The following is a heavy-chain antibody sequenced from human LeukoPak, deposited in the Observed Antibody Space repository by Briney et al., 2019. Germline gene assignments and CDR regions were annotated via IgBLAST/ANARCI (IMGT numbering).Heavy chain of an antibody. CDR2: IYYSGTP. CDR3: ARTGFPYSGSYLNWFDP. Sequence: PSETLSLTCTVSGASISSSNSYWGWIRQPPGKGLEWIGYIYYSGTPNYNPSLKSRVTMSVDTSKNRFSLNLTSVAAADTAVYYCARTGFPYSGSYLNWFDPWGQGTLVTVSS. J-gene: IGHJ5*02. D-gene: IGHD1-26*01. V-gene: IGHV4-61*05. CDR1: GASISSSNSY.